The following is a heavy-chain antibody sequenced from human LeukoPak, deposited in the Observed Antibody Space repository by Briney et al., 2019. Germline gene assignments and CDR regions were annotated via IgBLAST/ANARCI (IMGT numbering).Heavy chain of an antibody. CDR1: GYTFINYY. D-gene: IGHD2-21*02. Sequence: ASVKVSCKASGYTFINYYLHWVRQAPGQGLEWMGIINPSSGGTSYAQKFQGRVTMTRATSTSTVYMELSSLRPEDTAVYYCARDPSYCGGDCYAFVIWGQGTMVTVSS. CDR3: ARDPSYCGGDCYAFVI. J-gene: IGHJ3*02. CDR2: INPSSGGT. V-gene: IGHV1-46*01.